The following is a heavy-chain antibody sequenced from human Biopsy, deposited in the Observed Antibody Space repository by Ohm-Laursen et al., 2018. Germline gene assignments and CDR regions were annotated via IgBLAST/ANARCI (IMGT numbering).Heavy chain of an antibody. J-gene: IGHJ5*02. D-gene: IGHD3-22*01. CDR2: IFYRGST. V-gene: IGHV4-39*01. Sequence: GTLSLTCIVSGGSISNNNYYWGWIRQPPGKGLEWIGSIFYRGSTHYKPSLKSRVNISVDTAKNQFSMKLNSVTAADTAVYYCARDYDTSGYYYVSWGQGTLVTVSS. CDR1: GGSISNNNYY. CDR3: ARDYDTSGYYYVS.